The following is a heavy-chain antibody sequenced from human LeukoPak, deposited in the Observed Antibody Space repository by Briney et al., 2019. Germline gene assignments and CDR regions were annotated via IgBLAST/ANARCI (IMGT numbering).Heavy chain of an antibody. Sequence: PGRSLRLSCAASGFTFSSYGMHWVRQAPGKGLEWVAVISYDGSNKYYADSVKGRFTISRDNSKNTLYLQMNSLRAEDTAVYYCAKDLDILTGYYGGYYYYYGMDVWGKGTTVTVSS. V-gene: IGHV3-30*18. J-gene: IGHJ6*04. CDR2: ISYDGSNK. D-gene: IGHD3-9*01. CDR1: GFTFSSYG. CDR3: AKDLDILTGYYGGYYYYYGMDV.